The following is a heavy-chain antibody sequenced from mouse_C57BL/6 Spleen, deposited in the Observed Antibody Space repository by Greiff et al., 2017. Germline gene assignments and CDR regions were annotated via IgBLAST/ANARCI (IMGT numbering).Heavy chain of an antibody. V-gene: IGHV5-17*01. D-gene: IGHD4-1*01. Sequence: EAKLMESGGGLVKPGGSLKLSCAASGFTFSDYGMHWVRQAPEKGLEWVAYISSGSSTIYYADTVKGRFTISRDNAKNTLFLQMTSLRSEDTAMYYCARGVGRSDAMDYWGQGTSVTVSS. CDR1: GFTFSDYG. CDR3: ARGVGRSDAMDY. CDR2: ISSGSSTI. J-gene: IGHJ4*01.